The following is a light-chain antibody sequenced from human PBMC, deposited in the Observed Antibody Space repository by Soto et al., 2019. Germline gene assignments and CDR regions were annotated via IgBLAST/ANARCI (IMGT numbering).Light chain of an antibody. CDR2: YDD. V-gene: IGLV1-36*01. CDR1: PSNIGSNA. J-gene: IGLJ2*01. CDR3: AVWDDTRNAVV. Sequence: QSVLTQPPSVSEAPRQTVTISCSGSPSNIGSNAVNWYQRLPGEAPKLLVYYDDLLPSGVSDRFSGSKSGTSASLAISGLHSEDEADYYCAVWDDTRNAVVVGGGTKVTVL.